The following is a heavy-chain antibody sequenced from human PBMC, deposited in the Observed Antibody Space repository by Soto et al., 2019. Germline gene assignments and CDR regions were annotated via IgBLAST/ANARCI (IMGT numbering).Heavy chain of an antibody. CDR1: GYSFTSYW. CDR3: ARSYSSSWKFFDY. J-gene: IGHJ4*02. CDR2: IDPSDSYT. V-gene: IGHV5-10-1*01. D-gene: IGHD6-13*01. Sequence: PGESLKISCKGSGYSFTSYWISWVRQMPGKGLEWMGRIDPSDSYTNYSPSFQGHVTISADKSISTAYLQWSSLKASDTAMYYCARSYSSSWKFFDYWGQGTLVTVSS.